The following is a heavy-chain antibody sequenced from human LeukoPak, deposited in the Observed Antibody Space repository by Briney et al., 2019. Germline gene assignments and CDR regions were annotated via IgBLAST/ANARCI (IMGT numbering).Heavy chain of an antibody. CDR1: GGSFSGYY. D-gene: IGHD2-2*01. V-gene: IGHV4-34*01. CDR2: INHSGST. Sequence: PSETLSLTCAVYGGSFSGYYWSWLRQPPGKGLEWIGEINHSGSTNYNPSLKSRVTISVDTSKNQFSLKLSSVTAADTAVYYCARGNIVVVPAAMRASNWFDPWGQGTLVTVSS. J-gene: IGHJ5*02. CDR3: ARGNIVVVPAAMRASNWFDP.